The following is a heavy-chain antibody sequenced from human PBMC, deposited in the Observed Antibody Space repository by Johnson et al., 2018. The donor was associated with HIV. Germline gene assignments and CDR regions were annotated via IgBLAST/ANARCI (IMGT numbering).Heavy chain of an antibody. V-gene: IGHV3-7*03. J-gene: IGHJ3*02. Sequence: VQLVESGGGLVKPGGSLRLSCAASGFTFSDYYMSWIRQAPGKGLEWVANIKQDGSEKYYADSVKGRFTISRDNAKNSLYLQMNSLRAEDTALYYCAREAGSGSYSPWRPDAFDIWGQGTMVTVSS. CDR3: AREAGSGSYSPWRPDAFDI. D-gene: IGHD3-10*01. CDR1: GFTFSDYY. CDR2: IKQDGSEK.